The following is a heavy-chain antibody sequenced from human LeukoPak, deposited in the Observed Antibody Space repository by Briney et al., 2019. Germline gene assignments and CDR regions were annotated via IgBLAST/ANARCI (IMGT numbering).Heavy chain of an antibody. CDR1: GGSISSYY. D-gene: IGHD3-10*01. Sequence: SETLSLTCTVSGGSISSYYWSWIRQPPGKGLEWIGYTYYSGSTNYKPSLKSRVTISIDRSKNQFSLELSSVTAADTAVYYCARGPELGSLDHWGQGTLVTVSS. CDR3: ARGPELGSLDH. J-gene: IGHJ4*02. CDR2: TYYSGST. V-gene: IGHV4-59*01.